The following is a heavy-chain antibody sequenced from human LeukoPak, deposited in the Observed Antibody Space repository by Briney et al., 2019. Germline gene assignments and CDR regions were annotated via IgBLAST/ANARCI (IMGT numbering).Heavy chain of an antibody. V-gene: IGHV3-30*02. CDR1: GFTFINYG. J-gene: IGHJ4*02. CDR2: IRYDRSNQ. CDR3: AKVSGFYFDY. Sequence: GGSLRLSCAASGFTFINYGMHWIRQAPGKGLEWVAFIRYDRSNQYYADSVKGRFTISRDNSKNTVYLQMNSLRAEDTAAYYCAKVSGFYFDYSGQGTLVTVSS. D-gene: IGHD3-10*01.